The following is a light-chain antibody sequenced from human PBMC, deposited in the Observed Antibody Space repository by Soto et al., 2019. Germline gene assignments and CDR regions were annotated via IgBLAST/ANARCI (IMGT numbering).Light chain of an antibody. Sequence: EIVLTQSPGTLSLSPGERATLSCRASQSVRSTYLAWYQQKPGQAPRLLIYGASSRATGIPDRFSGSGSGTDFTLNIARLEPEDFAVFYCQQYGSSPGTFGQGAKPEIK. CDR3: QQYGSSPGT. V-gene: IGKV3-20*01. CDR1: QSVRSTY. CDR2: GAS. J-gene: IGKJ2*01.